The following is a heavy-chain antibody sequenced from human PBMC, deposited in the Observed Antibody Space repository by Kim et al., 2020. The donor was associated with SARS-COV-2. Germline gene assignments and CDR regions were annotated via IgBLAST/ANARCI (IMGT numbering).Heavy chain of an antibody. J-gene: IGHJ5*02. CDR1: GDSVSSNSAT. V-gene: IGHV6-1*01. D-gene: IGHD3-16*02. Sequence: SQTLSPTCVISGDSVSSNSATWNWIRQSPSSGLEWLGRTFYKSKWYYGYAVSMRSRITINPDTSKNQFSLQLNSVTPEDTAVYYCVGEYRGGFDPWGQGTLVTVSS. CDR2: TFYKSKWYY. CDR3: VGEYRGGFDP.